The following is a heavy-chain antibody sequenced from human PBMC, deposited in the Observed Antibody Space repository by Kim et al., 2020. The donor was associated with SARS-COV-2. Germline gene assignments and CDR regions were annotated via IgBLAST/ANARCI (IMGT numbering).Heavy chain of an antibody. J-gene: IGHJ6*02. Sequence: SETLSLTCTVSGGSISSYYWSWIRQPPGKGLEWIGYIYYGGSTNYNPSLKSRVTISVDTSKNQFSLKLSSVTAADTAVYYCARGEQQLSLDYGMDVWGQGTTVTVSS. CDR2: IYYGGST. CDR3: ARGEQQLSLDYGMDV. D-gene: IGHD6-13*01. CDR1: GGSISSYY. V-gene: IGHV4-59*01.